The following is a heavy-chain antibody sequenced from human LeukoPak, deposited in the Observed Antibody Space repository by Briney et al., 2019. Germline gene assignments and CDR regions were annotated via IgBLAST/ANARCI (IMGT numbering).Heavy chain of an antibody. Sequence: ASVKVSCKASGYTFTSYDINWVRQATGQGLEWMGWMNPNSGNTGYAQKFQGRVTMTRNTSISTACMELSSLRSEDTAVYYCASGIRAWTMGIYAFDIWGQGTMVTVSS. D-gene: IGHD7-27*01. CDR1: GYTFTSYD. V-gene: IGHV1-8*01. J-gene: IGHJ3*02. CDR3: ASGIRAWTMGIYAFDI. CDR2: MNPNSGNT.